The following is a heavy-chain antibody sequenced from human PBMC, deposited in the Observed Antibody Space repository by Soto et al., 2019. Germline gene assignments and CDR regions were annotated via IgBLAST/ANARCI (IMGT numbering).Heavy chain of an antibody. J-gene: IGHJ4*02. CDR1: GFTFSSYA. V-gene: IGHV3-23*01. Sequence: GGSLRLSCAASGFTFSSYAMSWVRQAPGKGLEWVSAISGSGGSTYYADSVKGRFTISRDNSKNTLNLQMNSLRAEDTAVYYCAKDGYCSGGSCYFSVDYWGQGTLVTVSS. D-gene: IGHD2-15*01. CDR2: ISGSGGST. CDR3: AKDGYCSGGSCYFSVDY.